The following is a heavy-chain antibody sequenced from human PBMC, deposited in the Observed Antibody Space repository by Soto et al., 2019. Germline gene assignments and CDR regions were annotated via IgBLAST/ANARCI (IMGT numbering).Heavy chain of an antibody. J-gene: IGHJ6*02. CDR2: FDPEDGET. D-gene: IGHD6-6*01. CDR3: DTEGTAARPDYYYSGMDV. Sequence: ASVKVSCKVSGYTLTELSMHWVRQAPGKGLEWMGGFDPEDGETIYAQKFQGRVTMTEDTSTDTAYMEMSSLRSEDTAVFYCDTEGTAARPDYYYSGMDVWGQGTTVTVSS. V-gene: IGHV1-24*01. CDR1: GYTLTELS.